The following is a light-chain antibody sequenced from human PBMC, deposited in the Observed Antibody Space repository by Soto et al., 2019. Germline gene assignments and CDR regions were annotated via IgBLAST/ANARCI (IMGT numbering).Light chain of an antibody. CDR1: ESVTDY. CDR3: KQRSDWPWT. CDR2: DVS. Sequence: NLLTNSPAALSLSPGERGTLSCRASESVTDYLAWYQQKPGQAPRLLVYDVSNRAAGIPTRFSGGGSGTDFTLTISNVEAEDFAVYYCKQRSDWPWTFGQGTKVDVK. J-gene: IGKJ1*01. V-gene: IGKV3-11*01.